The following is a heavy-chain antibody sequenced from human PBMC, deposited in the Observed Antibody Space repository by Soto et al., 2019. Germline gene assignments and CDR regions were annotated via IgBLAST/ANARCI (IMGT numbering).Heavy chain of an antibody. CDR1: GGSFSDYY. J-gene: IGHJ1*01. Sequence: QVQLQQWGAGLLKPSETLSLTCGVYGGSFSDYYWSWIRQPPGKGLEWIGGISHSGSTNYNPSLKSRITISVDTSKNPFSLKLSSVTAADTAVYYCAIRYSSSSKYFHHWGQGTLVTVSS. CDR3: AIRYSSSSKYFHH. D-gene: IGHD6-13*01. V-gene: IGHV4-34*01. CDR2: ISHSGST.